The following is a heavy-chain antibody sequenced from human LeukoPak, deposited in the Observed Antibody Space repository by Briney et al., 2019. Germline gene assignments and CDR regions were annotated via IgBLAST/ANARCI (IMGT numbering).Heavy chain of an antibody. D-gene: IGHD4-17*01. CDR3: ARDGTNDYGDYGMSPGAFDI. CDR1: GFTSSSYA. J-gene: IGHJ3*02. Sequence: PGRSLRLSCAASGFTSSSYAMHWVRQAPGKGLEWVAVISYDGSNKYYADSVKGRFTISRDNSKNTLYLQMNSLRAEDTAVYYCARDGTNDYGDYGMSPGAFDIWGQGTMVTVSS. CDR2: ISYDGSNK. V-gene: IGHV3-30*04.